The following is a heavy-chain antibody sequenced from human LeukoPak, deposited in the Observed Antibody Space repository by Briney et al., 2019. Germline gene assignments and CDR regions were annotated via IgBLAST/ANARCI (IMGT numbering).Heavy chain of an antibody. CDR2: INPNSGGT. Sequence: ASVKVSCKASGYTFTGYYMHWVRQAPGQGLEWMGWINPNSGGTNYAQKFQGRVTMTRDTSISTAYMELSRLRSDDTAVYYCARVLRDIVVPKEINWFDPWGQGTLVTVSS. V-gene: IGHV1-2*02. J-gene: IGHJ5*02. CDR3: ARVLRDIVVPKEINWFDP. CDR1: GYTFTGYY. D-gene: IGHD2-2*01.